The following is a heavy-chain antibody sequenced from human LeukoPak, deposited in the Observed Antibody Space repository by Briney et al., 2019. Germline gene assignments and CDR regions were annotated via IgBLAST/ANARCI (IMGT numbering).Heavy chain of an antibody. D-gene: IGHD5-24*01. J-gene: IGHJ4*02. Sequence: PGGSLRLSCAASGFTFSSYEVNWVRQAPGKGLEWVSYISSSGSTIYYADSVKGRFTISRDNAKNSLYLQMNSLRAEDTAVYYCARDRRDADYFDYWGQGTLVTVSS. CDR1: GFTFSSYE. V-gene: IGHV3-48*03. CDR3: ARDRRDADYFDY. CDR2: ISSSGSTI.